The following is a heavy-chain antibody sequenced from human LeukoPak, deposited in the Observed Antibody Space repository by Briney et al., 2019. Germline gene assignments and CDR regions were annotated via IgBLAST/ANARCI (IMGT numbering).Heavy chain of an antibody. V-gene: IGHV1-46*01. CDR1: GFSLTSNY. CDR3: AREGAVALKHFDL. D-gene: IGHD6-19*01. Sequence: ASVKVSCKASGFSLTSNYMHWVRQAPGQGLEWMGYMRPTDAYTGYAPKFQGRVTVTRDTSTDTVYMELSSLRSDDTAVYYCAREGAVALKHFDLWGQGTLVTVSS. J-gene: IGHJ4*02. CDR2: MRPTDAYT.